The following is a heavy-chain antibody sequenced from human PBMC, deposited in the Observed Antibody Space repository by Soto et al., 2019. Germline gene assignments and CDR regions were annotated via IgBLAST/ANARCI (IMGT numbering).Heavy chain of an antibody. CDR1: GGSISSGGYS. CDR2: IYHSGST. Sequence: QLQLQESGSGLVKPSQTLSLTCAVSGGSISSGGYSWSWIRQPPGKGLEWIGYIYHSGSTYYNPSLKSRVTISVDRSKNQFSLKLSSVTAADTAVYYCARGKRYYDSSGYAFDIWGQGTMVTVSS. D-gene: IGHD3-22*01. V-gene: IGHV4-30-2*01. CDR3: ARGKRYYDSSGYAFDI. J-gene: IGHJ3*02.